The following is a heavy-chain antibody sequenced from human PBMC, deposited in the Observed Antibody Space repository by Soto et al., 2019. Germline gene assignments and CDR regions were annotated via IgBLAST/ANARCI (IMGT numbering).Heavy chain of an antibody. CDR2: ISADGSQK. CDR3: ASTSH. J-gene: IGHJ4*02. CDR1: GFPFSSFG. V-gene: IGHV3-30*03. Sequence: QVQLVESGGDVVQPGKSLRLSCAASGFPFSSFGLHWVRQAPGKGPEWVAVISADGSQKCYADSVMGRFTISRDNLRNTLFLQMNTLGPADTAVYYCASTSHWGQGTQVTVSS.